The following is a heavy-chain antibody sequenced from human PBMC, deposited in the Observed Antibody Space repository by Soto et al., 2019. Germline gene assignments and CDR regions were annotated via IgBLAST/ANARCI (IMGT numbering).Heavy chain of an antibody. Sequence: GGSLRLSCAASGFTFSSYSMNWVRQAPGKGLEWVSSISSSSSYIYYADSVKGRFTISRDNAKNSLYLQMNSLRAEDTAVYYCARSRVGAARNYYGMDVWGQGTTVTVSS. D-gene: IGHD2-15*01. CDR3: ARSRVGAARNYYGMDV. V-gene: IGHV3-21*01. CDR1: GFTFSSYS. J-gene: IGHJ6*02. CDR2: ISSSSSYI.